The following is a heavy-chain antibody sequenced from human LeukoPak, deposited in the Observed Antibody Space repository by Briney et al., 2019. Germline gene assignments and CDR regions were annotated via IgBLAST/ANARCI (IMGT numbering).Heavy chain of an antibody. CDR2: IYYSGST. Sequence: PSETLSLTCTVSGGSISSSSYYWGWIRQPPGKGLEWIGSIYYSGSTYYNPSLKSRVTISVDTSKNQFSLKLSSVTAADTAVYYCARHTLYYYDKADYWGQGTLVTVSS. D-gene: IGHD3-22*01. CDR3: ARHTLYYYDKADY. CDR1: GGSISSSSYY. J-gene: IGHJ4*02. V-gene: IGHV4-39*01.